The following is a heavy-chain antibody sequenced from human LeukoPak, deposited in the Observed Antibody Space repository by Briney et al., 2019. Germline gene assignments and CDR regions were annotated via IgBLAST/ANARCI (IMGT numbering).Heavy chain of an antibody. CDR3: ARDGEYGTGSYYRGCFDY. CDR2: INPSGGST. D-gene: IGHD3-10*01. J-gene: IGHJ4*02. CDR1: GYTFTSYY. V-gene: IGHV1-46*01. Sequence: ASVKVSCKASGYTFTSYYMHWVRQAPGQGLEWMGIINPSGGSTSYAQKFQSRVTMTRDTSISTVYMDLGSLGSDDTAVYYCARDGEYGTGSYYRGCFDYWGQGILVTVSS.